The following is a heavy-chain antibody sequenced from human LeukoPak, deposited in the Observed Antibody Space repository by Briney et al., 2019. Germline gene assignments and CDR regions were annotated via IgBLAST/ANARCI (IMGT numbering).Heavy chain of an antibody. D-gene: IGHD3-3*01. CDR1: GFTFSSYA. J-gene: IGHJ6*03. V-gene: IGHV3-30-3*01. Sequence: GGSLRLSCAASGFTFSSYAMHWVRQAPGKGLEWVAVISYDGSNKYYADSVKGRFTISRDNSKNTLYLQMNSLRAEDTAVYYCAREGTYYDFWSGYYGDYYYYMGVWGKGTTVTVSS. CDR2: ISYDGSNK. CDR3: AREGTYYDFWSGYYGDYYYYMGV.